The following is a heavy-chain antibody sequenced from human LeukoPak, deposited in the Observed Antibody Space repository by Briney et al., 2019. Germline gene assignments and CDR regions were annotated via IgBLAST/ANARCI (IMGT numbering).Heavy chain of an antibody. D-gene: IGHD6-19*01. CDR2: INQGGSEK. CDR3: VSDGSGYDY. CDR1: RFTFSNYW. J-gene: IGHJ4*02. V-gene: IGHV3-7*05. Sequence: GGSLRLSCAASRFTFSNYWMSWVRQPPGKGLEWVANINQGGSEKYYLNSVKGRFTISRDNAKNSLYLQMNSLRADDTAIYYCVSDGSGYDYWGQGTLVTVSS.